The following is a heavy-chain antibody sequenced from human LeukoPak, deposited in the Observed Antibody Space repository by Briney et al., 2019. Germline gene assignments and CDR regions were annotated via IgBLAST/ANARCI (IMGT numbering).Heavy chain of an antibody. CDR2: INPSGGST. Sequence: EASVKVSCKASGYTFTSYYMHWVRQAPGQGLEWMGIINPSGGSTSYAQKFQGRVTMTRITSISTAFMELSSLRSEDTAVYYCVRFSPGPENGGSTRPRGFDSWGQGTLVTVYS. CDR1: GYTFTSYY. V-gene: IGHV1-46*01. D-gene: IGHD2-15*01. CDR3: VRFSPGPENGGSTRPRGFDS. J-gene: IGHJ4*02.